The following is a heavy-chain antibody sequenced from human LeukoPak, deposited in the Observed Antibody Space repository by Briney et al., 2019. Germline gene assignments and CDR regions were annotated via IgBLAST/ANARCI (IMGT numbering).Heavy chain of an antibody. D-gene: IGHD5-12*01. V-gene: IGHV1-2*02. CDR3: ARGGAKRGYDGIRDFDL. CDR2: INPNRGVT. J-gene: IGHJ2*01. CDR1: GYTFTGDD. Sequence: ASVKVSSQASGYTFTGDDMHWVRQAPRQGLELMGWINPNRGVTNYAQQFQVRVTIPRDASIRTAHLKLSRLRSDDTAVYVCARGGAKRGYDGIRDFDLWGRGTLVTVSS.